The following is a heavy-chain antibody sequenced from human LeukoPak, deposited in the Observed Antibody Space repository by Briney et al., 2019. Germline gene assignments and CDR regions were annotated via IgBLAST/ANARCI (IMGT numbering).Heavy chain of an antibody. D-gene: IGHD7-27*01. Sequence: KSSETLSLTCTVSGGSISSYYWSWIRQPPGEGLEWIGSVYYSGSTYYNPSLKSRVTISEDTSKNQFSLRLTSVTAADTAVYYCARLGARFDYWGQGTLVTVSS. CDR2: VYYSGST. CDR3: ARLGARFDY. CDR1: GGSISSYY. J-gene: IGHJ4*02. V-gene: IGHV4-59*05.